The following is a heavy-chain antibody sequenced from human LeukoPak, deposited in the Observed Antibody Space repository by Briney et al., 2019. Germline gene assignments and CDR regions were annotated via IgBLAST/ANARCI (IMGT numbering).Heavy chain of an antibody. J-gene: IGHJ6*03. CDR3: AKGGVVVPAAIASLWNYYYYMDV. CDR1: GFTFSSYA. V-gene: IGHV3-23*01. Sequence: GGSLRLSCAASGFTFSSYAMSWVRQAPGKGLEWVSAISGSGGSTYYADSVKGRFTISRDNSKNTLYLQMNSLRAEDTAVYYCAKGGVVVPAAIASLWNYYYYMDVWGKGTTVTVSS. D-gene: IGHD2-2*02. CDR2: ISGSGGST.